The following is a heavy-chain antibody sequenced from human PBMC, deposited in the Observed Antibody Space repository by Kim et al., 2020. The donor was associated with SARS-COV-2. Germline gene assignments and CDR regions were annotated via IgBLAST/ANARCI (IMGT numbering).Heavy chain of an antibody. V-gene: IGHV4-38-2*02. CDR2: IYHSGST. D-gene: IGHD1-26*01. Sequence: SETLSLTCTVSGYSISIGYYWGWIRQPPRKGLEWIGSIYHSGSTYYNPSLKSRVTISVDTSKNQFSLKLSSVTAADTAVYYCARVDSGRYSRYFDLWGRGTLVTVSS. CDR3: ARVDSGRYSRYFDL. CDR1: GYSISIGYY. J-gene: IGHJ2*01.